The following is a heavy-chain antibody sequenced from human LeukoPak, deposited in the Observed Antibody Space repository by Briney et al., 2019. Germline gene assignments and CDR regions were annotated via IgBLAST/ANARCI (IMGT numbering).Heavy chain of an antibody. V-gene: IGHV1-46*01. CDR1: GYTFTGYY. CDR2: INPSGGST. D-gene: IGHD6-19*01. J-gene: IGHJ5*02. CDR3: ARDFSGWYWFDP. Sequence: ASVKVSCKASGYTFTGYYMHWVRQAPGQGLEWMGIINPSGGSTSYAQKFQGRVTMTKDTSTSTVYMELSSLRSEDTAVYYCARDFSGWYWFDPWGQGTLVTVSS.